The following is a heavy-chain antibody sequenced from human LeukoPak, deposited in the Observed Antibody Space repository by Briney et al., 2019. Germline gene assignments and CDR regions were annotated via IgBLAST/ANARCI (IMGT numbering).Heavy chain of an antibody. CDR3: ARVNGWLRRLFDY. J-gene: IGHJ4*02. V-gene: IGHV4-34*01. CDR1: GGSFSGYY. D-gene: IGHD5-12*01. Sequence: SGTLSLTCAVYGGSFSGYYWSWIRQPPGKGLEWIGEINHSGSTNYNPSLKSRVTISVDTSKNQFSLKLSSVTAADTAVYYCARVNGWLRRLFDYWGQGTLVTVSS. CDR2: INHSGST.